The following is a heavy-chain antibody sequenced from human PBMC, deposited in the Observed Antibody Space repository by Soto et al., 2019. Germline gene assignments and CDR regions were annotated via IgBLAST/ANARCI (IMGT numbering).Heavy chain of an antibody. Sequence: SVKVSCKASGGTFSSYAISWVRQAPGQGLEWMGGIIPIFGTANYAQKFQGRVTITADESTSTAYMELSSLRSEDTAVYYCARDIYYGSGSVYNWFDPWGQGTLVTVSS. CDR1: GGTFSSYA. CDR2: IIPIFGTA. V-gene: IGHV1-69*13. D-gene: IGHD3-10*01. J-gene: IGHJ5*02. CDR3: ARDIYYGSGSVYNWFDP.